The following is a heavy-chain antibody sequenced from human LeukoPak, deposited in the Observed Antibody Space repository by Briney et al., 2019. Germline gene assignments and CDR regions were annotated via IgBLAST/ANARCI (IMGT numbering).Heavy chain of an antibody. CDR3: ARDIRMYSSGWFLDY. V-gene: IGHV1-18*01. CDR2: ISANNGNT. J-gene: IGHJ4*02. Sequence: ASVKVSCKASGYIFSNYGISWVRQAPGQGLERMGWISANNGNTDYAQKLQGRVTLTTDTSTSTAYMELRSLASDDTAVYYCARDIRMYSSGWFLDYWGQGTLVTVSS. CDR1: GYIFSNYG. D-gene: IGHD6-19*01.